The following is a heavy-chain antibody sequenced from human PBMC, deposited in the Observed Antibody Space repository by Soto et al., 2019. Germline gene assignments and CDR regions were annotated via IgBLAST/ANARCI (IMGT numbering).Heavy chain of an antibody. D-gene: IGHD3-10*01. Sequence: ASVNVSCKASGYTFTGYYMHWVRQAPGQGLEWMGWINPNSGGTNYAQKFQGRVTMTRDTSISTAYMELSRLRSDDTAVYYCARGNPYMVRGVRAVHATFDYWGQGTLVTVSS. CDR1: GYTFTGYY. V-gene: IGHV1-2*02. J-gene: IGHJ4*02. CDR2: INPNSGGT. CDR3: ARGNPYMVRGVRAVHATFDY.